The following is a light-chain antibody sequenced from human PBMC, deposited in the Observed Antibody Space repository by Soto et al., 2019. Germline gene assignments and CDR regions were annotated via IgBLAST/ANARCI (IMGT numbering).Light chain of an antibody. V-gene: IGKV1-13*02. J-gene: IGKJ5*01. CDR1: QGISSA. CDR2: DAS. Sequence: AIPLTQSPSSLSASVGDRVSITCRASQGISSALAWYQHKPGKPPKILIYDASSLQSGVPSRFSGSESGTECTLTISSLQPEDFATYYCHQLKSYPFTFGQGTRLEIK. CDR3: HQLKSYPFT.